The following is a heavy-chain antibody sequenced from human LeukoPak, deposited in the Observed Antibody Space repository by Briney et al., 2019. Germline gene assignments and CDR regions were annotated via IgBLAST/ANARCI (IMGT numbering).Heavy chain of an antibody. CDR3: ARSLMYYDSSGYYYVRGDWFDP. Sequence: GASVKVSCKASGYTFTSYYMHWVRQAPGQGLEWMGIINPSGGSTSYAQKFQGRVTMTRDMSTSTVYMELSSLRSEDTAVYYCARSLMYYDSSGYYYVRGDWFDPWGQGTLVTVSS. CDR1: GYTFTSYY. D-gene: IGHD3-22*01. CDR2: INPSGGST. J-gene: IGHJ5*02. V-gene: IGHV1-46*01.